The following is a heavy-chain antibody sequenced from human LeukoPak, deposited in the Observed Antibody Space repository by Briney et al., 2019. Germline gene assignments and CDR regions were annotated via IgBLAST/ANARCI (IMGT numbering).Heavy chain of an antibody. CDR3: ARDYGGNSDAFDI. CDR1: GGTFSSYA. V-gene: IGHV1-69*13. Sequence: ASVKVSCKASGGTFSSYAISWVRQAPGQGLEWMGGIILSFGTANYAQEFQGRVTITADESTSTAYMELSSLRSEDTAVYYCARDYGGNSDAFDIWGQGTMVTVSS. CDR2: IILSFGTA. J-gene: IGHJ3*02. D-gene: IGHD4-23*01.